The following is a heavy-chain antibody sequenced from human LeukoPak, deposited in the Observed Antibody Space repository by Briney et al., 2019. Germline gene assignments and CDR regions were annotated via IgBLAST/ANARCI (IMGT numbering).Heavy chain of an antibody. CDR3: ARTPYNWGFDY. Sequence: PSQTLSLTCTVSGGSISSAGCYWNWIRQHPGKGLEWIGYIYSSGSTYYNPSLKSRVTISVDTSKNQFSLRLSSVTAADTAVYYCARTPYNWGFDYWGQGTLVTVSS. CDR1: GGSISSAGCY. V-gene: IGHV4-31*03. CDR2: IYSSGST. J-gene: IGHJ4*02. D-gene: IGHD1-20*01.